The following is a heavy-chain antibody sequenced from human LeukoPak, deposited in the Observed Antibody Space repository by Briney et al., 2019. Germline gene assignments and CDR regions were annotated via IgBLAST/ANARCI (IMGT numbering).Heavy chain of an antibody. J-gene: IGHJ6*03. CDR2: MNPNSGNT. Sequence: GASVKVSCKASGYTFTSYDINWVRQATGQGLEWMGWMNPNSGNTGYAQKFQGRVTITRNTSISTAYMELSSLRSEDTAVYYCARAYYDDILTGYYTLYYYYYMDVWGKGTTVTVSS. CDR3: ARAYYDDILTGYYTLYYYYYMDV. V-gene: IGHV1-8*03. D-gene: IGHD3-9*01. CDR1: GYTFTSYD.